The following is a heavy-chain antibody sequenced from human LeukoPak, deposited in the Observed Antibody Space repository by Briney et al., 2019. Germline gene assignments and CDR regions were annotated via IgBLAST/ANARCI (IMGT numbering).Heavy chain of an antibody. V-gene: IGHV4-34*01. J-gene: IGHJ4*02. CDR3: ARDHTIFGVVTHSPPLDY. CDR1: GGSFIGFH. Sequence: SETLSLTCAVYGGSFIGFHWNWIRQPPGKGLEWIGDINHSGSTNYNPSLKSRVTISVDTSKNQFSLKLSSVTAADTAVYYCARDHTIFGVVTHSPPLDYWGQGTLVTVSS. D-gene: IGHD3-3*01. CDR2: INHSGST.